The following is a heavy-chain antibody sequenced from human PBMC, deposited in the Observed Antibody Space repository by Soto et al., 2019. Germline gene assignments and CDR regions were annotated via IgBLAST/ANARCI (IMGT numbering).Heavy chain of an antibody. D-gene: IGHD3-16*02. CDR1: GGSLSNYA. V-gene: IGHV1-69*12. Sequence: VQVVQSGAEVKSPGSSVKISCKPSGGSLSNYALSWVRQAPGQGLEWMGGIIPVSGTTKYAQKFEGRLMMTADESTTTAYMELSGLRYEDTAIYYCAMGGRLHSISSASATFDYWGQGTLVTVSS. CDR3: AMGGRLHSISSASATFDY. CDR2: IIPVSGTT. J-gene: IGHJ4*02.